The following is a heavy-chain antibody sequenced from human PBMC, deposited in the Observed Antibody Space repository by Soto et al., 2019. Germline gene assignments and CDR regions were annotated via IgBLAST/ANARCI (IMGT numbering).Heavy chain of an antibody. V-gene: IGHV3-30*03. Sequence: GGSLRLSCAASGFTFSSYGMHWVRQAPGKGLEWVALISYDGSDKYYADSVKGRFTISRDNSKNTLYLQMNSPRVEDTAVYYCGAGQYFSDYWGQRTLVTVSS. CDR1: GFTFSSYG. CDR3: GAGQYFSDY. J-gene: IGHJ4*02. CDR2: ISYDGSDK. D-gene: IGHD6-13*01.